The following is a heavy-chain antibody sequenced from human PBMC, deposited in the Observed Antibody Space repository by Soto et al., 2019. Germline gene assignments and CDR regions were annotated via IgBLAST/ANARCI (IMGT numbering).Heavy chain of an antibody. CDR1: GFTFSSYW. V-gene: IGHV3-74*01. CDR3: ARGPYCISTSCDDWFDP. CDR2: ISSDGSST. J-gene: IGHJ5*02. D-gene: IGHD2-2*01. Sequence: EVQLVESGGGLVQPGGSLRLSCAASGFTFSSYWMHWVRQAPGKGLVWVSRISSDGSSTTYADSVKGRFTISRDNAKNTLYMKMDSLRAEDTGVYYCARGPYCISTSCDDWFDPWGQGTLVTVSS.